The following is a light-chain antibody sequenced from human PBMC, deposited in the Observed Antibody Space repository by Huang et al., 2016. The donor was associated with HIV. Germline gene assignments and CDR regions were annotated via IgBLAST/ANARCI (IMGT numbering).Light chain of an antibody. CDR1: QSVSSY. CDR3: QQRTDWPA. J-gene: IGKJ5*01. CDR2: DAS. V-gene: IGKV3-11*01. Sequence: EIVLTQSPATLSLSPGERATLSCRASQSVSSYLAWYQQKPGQAPMLLIYDASYRATGVPVRFSGSGSGTDFTLTISGLEPEDSAVYHCQQRTDWPAFGQGTRLEIK.